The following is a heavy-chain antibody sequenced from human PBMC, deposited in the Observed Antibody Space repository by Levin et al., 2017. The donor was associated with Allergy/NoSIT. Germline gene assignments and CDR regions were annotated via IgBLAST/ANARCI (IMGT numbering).Heavy chain of an antibody. CDR2: ISYDGSNK. V-gene: IGHV3-30-3*01. CDR1: GFTFSSYA. J-gene: IGHJ6*02. D-gene: IGHD6-13*01. Sequence: GGSLRLSCAASGFTFSSYAMHWVRQAPGKGLEWVAVISYDGSNKYYADSVKGRFTISRDNSKNTLYLQMNSLRAEDTAVYYCARDQGSSWYVVLEPYYYYGMDVWGQGTTVTVSS. CDR3: ARDQGSSWYVVLEPYYYYGMDV.